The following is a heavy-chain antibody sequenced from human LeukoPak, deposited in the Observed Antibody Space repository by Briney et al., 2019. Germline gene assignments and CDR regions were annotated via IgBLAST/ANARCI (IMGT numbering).Heavy chain of an antibody. D-gene: IGHD1-26*01. CDR3: ARVVWEDPGYFDL. CDR1: GFTVSSNY. Sequence: SGGSLRLSCAASGFTVSSNYMSWVRQAPGKGLEWVSVIYSGGNTYYADSVKGRFTISRDNSKNTLYLQMNSLRAEDTAVYYCARVVWEDPGYFDLWGRGTLVTVSS. CDR2: IYSGGNT. J-gene: IGHJ2*01. V-gene: IGHV3-53*01.